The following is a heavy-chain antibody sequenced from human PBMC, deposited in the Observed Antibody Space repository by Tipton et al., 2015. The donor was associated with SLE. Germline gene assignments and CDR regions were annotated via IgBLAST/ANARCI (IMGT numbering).Heavy chain of an antibody. V-gene: IGHV4-39*07. CDR3: ARAYPVLL. CDR1: GGSISSSAYY. D-gene: IGHD3-10*01. CDR2: IYYSGST. Sequence: GSLRLSCTVSGGSISSSAYYWGWIRQPPGKGLEWIGTIYYSGSTYYNPSLKSRVTISVDTSKNQFSLKLSSVTAADTAVYYCARAYPVLLWGQGTLVTVSS. J-gene: IGHJ4*02.